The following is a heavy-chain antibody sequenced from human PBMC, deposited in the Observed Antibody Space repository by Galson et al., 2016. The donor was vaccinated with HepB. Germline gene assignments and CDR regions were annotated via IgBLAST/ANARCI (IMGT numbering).Heavy chain of an antibody. D-gene: IGHD6-19*01. CDR3: ARGGSGNFQYYSDS. CDR2: IGSSTRNI. J-gene: IGHJ4*02. V-gene: IGHV3-48*02. Sequence: SLRLSCAASGFTFSLHTFNWVRQTPAKGLEWISYIGSSTRNIYYADSVQGRFTISRDNANNSLFLQLNSLRDADTGVYCCARGGSGNFQYYSDSWGQGALVTVSS. CDR1: GFTFSLHT.